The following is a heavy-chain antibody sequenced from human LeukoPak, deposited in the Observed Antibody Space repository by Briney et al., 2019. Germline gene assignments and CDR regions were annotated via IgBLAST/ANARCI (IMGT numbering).Heavy chain of an antibody. V-gene: IGHV3-21*01. CDR2: ISSSSSDI. Sequence: PGGSLRLSCAASGFNFDYYKMNWVRQAPGKGLEWVSSISSSSSDIYYADSVRGRLTISRDNAKNSVFLQMNSLRDEDTAVYYCARTDCTITSCYGTDYWGQGTLVTVSS. D-gene: IGHD2-2*01. J-gene: IGHJ4*02. CDR1: GFNFDYYK. CDR3: ARTDCTITSCYGTDY.